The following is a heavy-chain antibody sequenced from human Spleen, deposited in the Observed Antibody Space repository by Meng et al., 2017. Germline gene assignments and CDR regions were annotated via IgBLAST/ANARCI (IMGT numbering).Heavy chain of an antibody. CDR3: ARDSVPAVDGPALDYFDY. V-gene: IGHV3-48*03. Sequence: GGSLRLSCAVSGFTFSSYEMNWVRQAPGKGLEWVSYISSSGSTIYYADSVKGRFTISRDNAKNSLYLQMNSLRAEDTAVYYCARDSVPAVDGPALDYFDYWGQGTRVTVSS. D-gene: IGHD3/OR15-3a*01. CDR2: ISSSGSTI. CDR1: GFTFSSYE. J-gene: IGHJ4*02.